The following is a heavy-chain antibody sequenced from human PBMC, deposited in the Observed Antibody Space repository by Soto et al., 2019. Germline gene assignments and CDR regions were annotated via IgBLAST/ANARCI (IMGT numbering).Heavy chain of an antibody. CDR2: ISYDASDT. V-gene: IGHV3-30*18. CDR3: VKDIHFLGIWYFDL. CDR1: GFTFSSFG. J-gene: IGHJ2*01. D-gene: IGHD3-16*01. Sequence: EQLAESGGGVVQSGRSLRLSCEASGFTFSSFGMHWVRQAPGKGLGWVAVISYDASDTYFADSVKGRFTISRDNSKNTDYLQMNSLRVEDAAVYYCVKDIHFLGIWYFDLCGRGSLVSVSS.